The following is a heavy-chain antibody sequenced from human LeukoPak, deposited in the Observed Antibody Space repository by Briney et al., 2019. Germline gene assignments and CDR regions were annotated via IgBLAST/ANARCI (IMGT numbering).Heavy chain of an antibody. CDR2: INPSGGST. Sequence: ASVKVSCKASGYTFTSYYMHWVRQAPGQGLEWMGIINPSGGSTSYAQKFQGRVTMTRDTSTSTVYMELSSLRSGDTAVYYCARAGRGGGYYYYYAMDVWGQGTTVTVSS. CDR3: ARAGRGGGYYYYYAMDV. D-gene: IGHD5-12*01. J-gene: IGHJ6*02. V-gene: IGHV1-46*01. CDR1: GYTFTSYY.